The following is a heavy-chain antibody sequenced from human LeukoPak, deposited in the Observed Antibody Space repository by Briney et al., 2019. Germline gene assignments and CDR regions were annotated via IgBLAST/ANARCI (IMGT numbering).Heavy chain of an antibody. CDR1: GFTFSSYG. V-gene: IGHV3-23*01. CDR3: AKGGDSSGHYYEFDY. D-gene: IGHD3-22*01. J-gene: IGHJ4*02. Sequence: VGTLRLSCAASGFTFSSYGMSWVRQAPGKGLEWVSAISGSGGSTYYADSVKGRFTISRDNSKNTLYLQMNSLRAEDTAVYYCAKGGDSSGHYYEFDYWGQGTLITVSS. CDR2: ISGSGGST.